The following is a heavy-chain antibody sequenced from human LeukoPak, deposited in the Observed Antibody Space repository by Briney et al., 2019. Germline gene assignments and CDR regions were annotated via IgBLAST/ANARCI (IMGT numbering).Heavy chain of an antibody. CDR2: VTPNSGGT. D-gene: IGHD4-17*01. CDR1: GYTFTGYY. V-gene: IGHV1-2*02. CDR3: ARDQDYGDYPYYYGMDV. Sequence: ASVKVSCKASGYTFTGYYTHWVRQAPGQGLEWMGWVTPNSGGTNYAQKFQGRVTITADKSTSTAYMELSSLRSEDTAVYYCARDQDYGDYPYYYGMDVWGQGTTVTVSS. J-gene: IGHJ6*02.